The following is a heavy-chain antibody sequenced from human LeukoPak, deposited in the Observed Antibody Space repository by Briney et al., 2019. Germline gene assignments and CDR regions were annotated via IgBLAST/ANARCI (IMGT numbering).Heavy chain of an antibody. CDR3: ARYLGIAAAGTVDY. D-gene: IGHD6-13*01. CDR1: GYSICSGYY. J-gene: IGHJ4*02. V-gene: IGHV4-38-2*02. CDR2: IYHSGST. Sequence: SETLSLTCTVSGYSICSGYYWGWIRQPPGKGLEWIGSIYHSGSTYYNPSLKSRVTISVDTSKNQFSLKLSSVTAADTAVYYCARYLGIAAAGTVDYWGQGTLVTVSS.